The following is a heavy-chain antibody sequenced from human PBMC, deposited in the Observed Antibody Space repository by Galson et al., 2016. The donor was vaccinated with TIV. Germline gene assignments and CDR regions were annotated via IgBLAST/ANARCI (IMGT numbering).Heavy chain of an antibody. CDR1: GFSLSDYA. CDR2: ISGRGGTT. Sequence: SLRLSCAASGFSLSDYAMTWVRQAPGKGLEWVSDISGRGGTTHYADSVKGRFTISRDNSRNTLYLHMCSLRAEDTALYYCARGPTTRRGYYGLDIWGQGTTVTVSS. J-gene: IGHJ6*02. V-gene: IGHV3-23*01. D-gene: IGHD1-26*01. CDR3: ARGPTTRRGYYGLDI.